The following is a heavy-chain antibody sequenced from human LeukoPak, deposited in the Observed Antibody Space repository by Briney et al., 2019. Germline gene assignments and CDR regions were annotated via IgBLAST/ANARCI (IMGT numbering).Heavy chain of an antibody. D-gene: IGHD3-9*01. CDR2: IKQDGSEK. Sequence: PGGSLRLSCAASGCTFSSYWMSWVRQAPGKGLEWVANIKQDGSEKYYADSVKGRFTISRDNSKNTLYLQMNSLRAEDTAVYYCARDSDILTGYYLGSAFDIWGQGTMVTVSS. CDR3: ARDSDILTGYYLGSAFDI. V-gene: IGHV3-7*01. CDR1: GCTFSSYW. J-gene: IGHJ3*02.